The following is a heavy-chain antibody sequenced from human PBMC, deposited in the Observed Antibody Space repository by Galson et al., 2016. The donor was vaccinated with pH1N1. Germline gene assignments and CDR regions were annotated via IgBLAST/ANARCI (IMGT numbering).Heavy chain of an antibody. V-gene: IGHV1-2*02. CDR2: INPHSGGT. CDR1: GYTFSGYY. Sequence: SVKVSCKASGYTFSGYYMHWVRQAPGQGLEWMGWINPHSGGTSYAPKFQGRVTMTRDTSISTRYMELSRLRSDDTAVYYCARDPNSGWYTDYWGQGTLVTVSS. CDR3: ARDPNSGWYTDY. D-gene: IGHD6-19*01. J-gene: IGHJ4*02.